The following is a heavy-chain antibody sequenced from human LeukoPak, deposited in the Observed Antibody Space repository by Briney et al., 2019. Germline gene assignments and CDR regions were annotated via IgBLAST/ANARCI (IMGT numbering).Heavy chain of an antibody. CDR1: GFTFDDYG. Sequence: GGSLRLSCAASGFTFDDYGMSWVRQAPGKGLEWISGVNWNGGSTGYADSVKGRFTISRDNAKNSLYLQMNSLRAEDTALYYCAKDRSRDYGDYGFDYWGQGTLVTVSS. D-gene: IGHD4-17*01. CDR2: VNWNGGST. V-gene: IGHV3-20*04. J-gene: IGHJ4*02. CDR3: AKDRSRDYGDYGFDY.